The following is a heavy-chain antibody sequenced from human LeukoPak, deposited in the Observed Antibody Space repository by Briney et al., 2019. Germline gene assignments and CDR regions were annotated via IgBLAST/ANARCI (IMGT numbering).Heavy chain of an antibody. CDR2: INPNTGGT. CDR1: GNTFTGYY. CDR3: TRDHCTRTNCYEDYYYGMDV. Sequence: ASVKVSCKASGNTFTGYYMHWVRQAPGQGLEWMGWINPNTGGTDTAQKFQGRVTMTRDTSISTACMELSRLRSDDTAVYYCTRDHCTRTNCYEDYYYGMDVWGQGTTVTVSS. V-gene: IGHV1-2*02. D-gene: IGHD2-2*01. J-gene: IGHJ6*02.